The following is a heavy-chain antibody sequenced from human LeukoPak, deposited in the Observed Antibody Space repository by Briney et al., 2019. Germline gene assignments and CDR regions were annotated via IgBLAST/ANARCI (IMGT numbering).Heavy chain of an antibody. J-gene: IGHJ4*02. V-gene: IGHV3-30*04. CDR1: GFTFSSYA. Sequence: GGSLRLSCAASGFTFSSYAMHWVRQAPGKGLEWVAVISYDGSNKYYADSVKGRFTISRDNSKNTLCLQMNGLRAEDTAAYYCAKAVGSSWYQFDSWGQRTLVTVSS. CDR3: AKAVGSSWYQFDS. D-gene: IGHD6-13*01. CDR2: ISYDGSNK.